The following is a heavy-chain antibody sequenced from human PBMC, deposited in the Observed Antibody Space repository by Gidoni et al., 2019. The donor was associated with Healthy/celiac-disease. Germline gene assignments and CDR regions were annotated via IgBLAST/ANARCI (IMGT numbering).Heavy chain of an antibody. D-gene: IGHD3-22*01. CDR3: ARGSVLWDDSSGPLDY. Sequence: QVQLQESGPGLVKHSQTLSLTCTFSHGSISSGGFYWCWIRQHPGKGLELIGYISYSGSTSYTPSLKSRVTISVDTSKNQFSLKLSSVTAADTAVYYCARGSVLWDDSSGPLDYWGQGTLVTVSS. J-gene: IGHJ4*02. CDR1: HGSISSGGFY. CDR2: ISYSGST. V-gene: IGHV4-31*03.